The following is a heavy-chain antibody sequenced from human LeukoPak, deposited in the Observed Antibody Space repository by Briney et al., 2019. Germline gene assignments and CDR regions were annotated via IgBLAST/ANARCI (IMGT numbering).Heavy chain of an antibody. CDR3: ARDSSHRGSGSYSDY. Sequence: SETLSLTCTVSGGSISSYYWSWIRQPAGKGLEWIGRIYTSGSTNYNPSLKSRVTMSVDTSKNQFSLKLSSVTAADTAVYYCARDSSHRGSGSYSDYWGQGTLVTVSS. CDR2: IYTSGST. D-gene: IGHD3-10*01. CDR1: GGSISSYY. V-gene: IGHV4-4*07. J-gene: IGHJ4*02.